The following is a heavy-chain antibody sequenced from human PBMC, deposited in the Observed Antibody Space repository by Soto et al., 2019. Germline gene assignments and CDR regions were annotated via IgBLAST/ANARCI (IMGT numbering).Heavy chain of an antibody. CDR2: IYYDGST. CDR1: GGSISTYY. Sequence: PSETLSLTCTVSGGSISTYYWSWIRQPPGKGLEWIGYIYYDGSTSYNPSLRSRVTISVDTSKNQFSLILSSVTSADTAVYYCARDQLSSGLYVWFDPWGKGTLVTVSS. CDR3: ARDQLSSGLYVWFDP. D-gene: IGHD6-25*01. V-gene: IGHV4-59*01. J-gene: IGHJ5*02.